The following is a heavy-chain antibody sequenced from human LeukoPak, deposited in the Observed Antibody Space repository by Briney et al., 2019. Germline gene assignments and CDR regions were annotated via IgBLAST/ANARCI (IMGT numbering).Heavy chain of an antibody. CDR1: GFTVNSNY. J-gene: IGHJ6*02. CDR2: IGESHDKT. V-gene: IGHV3-53*01. CDR3: ARVVYSSGWYYYYGMDV. Sequence: PGGSLRLSCAASGFTVNSNYMNWVRQAPGKGLEWVSSIGESHDKTYYADSVKGRFTISRDSSSSAVYLQMNNLRVEDTAVYYCARVVYSSGWYYYYGMDVWGQGTTVTVSS. D-gene: IGHD6-19*01.